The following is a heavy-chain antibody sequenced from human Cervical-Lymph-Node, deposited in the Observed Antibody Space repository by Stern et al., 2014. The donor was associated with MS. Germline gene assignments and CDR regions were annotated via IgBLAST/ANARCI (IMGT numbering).Heavy chain of an antibody. CDR3: ARPFPSFHALDI. CDR1: GFSLSTSGVG. CDR2: IYWDDDK. V-gene: IGHV2-5*02. J-gene: IGHJ3*02. Sequence: QITLKESGPTLVKPTQTLTLTCTLSGFSLSTSGVGVGWIRQPPGKALELLAIIYWDDDKRYSPSLKSRLTITKDTSKNQVVLTMTNMDPVDTGTYYCARPFPSFHALDIWGQGTVVTVSS.